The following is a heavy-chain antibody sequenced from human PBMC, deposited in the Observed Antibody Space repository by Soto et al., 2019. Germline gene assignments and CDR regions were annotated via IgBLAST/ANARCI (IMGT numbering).Heavy chain of an antibody. Sequence: SETLSLTCADYGGSFSGYYWSWIRQPPGKGLEWIGEINHSGSTNYNPSLKSRVTISVDTSKNQFSLKLSSVTAADTAVYYCARGSYDYVWGSYRYNNWFDPWGQGTLVTVSS. V-gene: IGHV4-34*01. J-gene: IGHJ5*02. D-gene: IGHD3-16*02. CDR3: ARGSYDYVWGSYRYNNWFDP. CDR2: INHSGST. CDR1: GGSFSGYY.